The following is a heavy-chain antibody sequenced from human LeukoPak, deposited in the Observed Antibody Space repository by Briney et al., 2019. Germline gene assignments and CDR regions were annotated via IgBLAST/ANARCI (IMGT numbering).Heavy chain of an antibody. CDR2: IYSGGST. J-gene: IGHJ3*02. CDR3: ARGWVGYCSSTSCSDAFDI. D-gene: IGHD2-2*01. CDR1: GFTVSSNY. V-gene: IGHV3-53*01. Sequence: GGSLRLSCAASGFTVSSNYMSWVRQAPGKGLEWVSVIYSGGSTYYADSVKGRFTISRDNSKNTLYLQMNSLRAEDTAVYYCARGWVGYCSSTSCSDAFDIWGQGTVVTVSS.